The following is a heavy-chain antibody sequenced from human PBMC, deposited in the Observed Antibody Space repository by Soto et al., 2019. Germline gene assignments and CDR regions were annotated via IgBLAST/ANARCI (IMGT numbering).Heavy chain of an antibody. D-gene: IGHD3-10*01. Sequence: VQLLESGGGLVQPGGSLRLSCGASGFTFKNYAMNWVRQAPGKGLEWVSSTGGGGDDTYYADSVKGRFTISRDNSKSTLFLQLDSLTVEDTAVYYCARGYYGSGSYDYWGQGTLVTVSS. CDR2: TGGGGDDT. V-gene: IGHV3-23*01. J-gene: IGHJ4*02. CDR3: ARGYYGSGSYDY. CDR1: GFTFKNYA.